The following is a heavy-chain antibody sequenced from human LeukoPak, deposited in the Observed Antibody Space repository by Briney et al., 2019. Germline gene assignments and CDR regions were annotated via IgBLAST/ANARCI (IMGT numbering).Heavy chain of an antibody. CDR1: GFTFSSYA. V-gene: IGHV4-31*02. CDR2: IYYSGST. Sequence: LRLSCAASGFTFSSYAMSWVRQHPGKGLEWIGYIYYSGSTYYNPSLKSRVTISVDTSKNQFSLNLSSVTAADTAVYYCARVSRDESSGYYFDCWGQGTLVTVSS. CDR3: ARVSRDESSGYYFDC. D-gene: IGHD3-22*01. J-gene: IGHJ4*02.